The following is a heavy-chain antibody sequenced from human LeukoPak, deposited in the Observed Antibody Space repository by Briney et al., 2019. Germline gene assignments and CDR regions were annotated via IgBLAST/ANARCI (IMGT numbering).Heavy chain of an antibody. D-gene: IGHD2-15*01. CDR2: ISYDGSNK. Sequence: GGSLRLSCAASGFTFSSYAMHWVRQAPGKGLEWVAVISYDGSNKYYADSVKGRFTISRDNSKNTLYLQMNSLRAEDTAVYYCAKDGGSRGYCSGGSCYSGMIFNYYYYMDVWGKGTTVTVSS. CDR3: AKDGGSRGYCSGGSCYSGMIFNYYYYMDV. J-gene: IGHJ6*03. CDR1: GFTFSSYA. V-gene: IGHV3-30*04.